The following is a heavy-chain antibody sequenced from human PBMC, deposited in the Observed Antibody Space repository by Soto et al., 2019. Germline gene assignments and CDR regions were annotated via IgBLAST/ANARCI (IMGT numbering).Heavy chain of an antibody. Sequence: QVQLVESGGGVVQPGRSLRLSCAASGFTFSSYGMHWVRQAPGKGLEWVAVISYDGSNKYYADSVKGRFTISRDNSKNPLYLQMNSLRAEDTAVYYCAKDVRDSSSSGVDYWGQGTLVTVSS. J-gene: IGHJ4*02. CDR1: GFTFSSYG. V-gene: IGHV3-30*18. CDR2: ISYDGSNK. CDR3: AKDVRDSSSSGVDY. D-gene: IGHD6-6*01.